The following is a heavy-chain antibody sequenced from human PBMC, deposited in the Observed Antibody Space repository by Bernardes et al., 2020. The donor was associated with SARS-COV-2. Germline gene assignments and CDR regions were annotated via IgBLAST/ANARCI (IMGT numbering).Heavy chain of an antibody. J-gene: IGHJ3*02. CDR2: ISWNSGSI. CDR1: GFTFDDYA. CDR3: AKDTWAVAGTRAFDI. Sequence: SLRLSCAASGFTFDDYAMHWVRQAPGKGLEWVSGISWNSGSIGYADSVKGRFTISRDNAKNSLYLQMNSLRAEDTALYYCAKDTWAVAGTRAFDIWGQGTMVTVSS. D-gene: IGHD6-19*01. V-gene: IGHV3-9*01.